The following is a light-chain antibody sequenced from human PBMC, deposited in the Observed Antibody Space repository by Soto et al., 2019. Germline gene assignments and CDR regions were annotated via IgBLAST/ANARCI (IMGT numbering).Light chain of an antibody. CDR3: QQFDRSLPSWT. CDR2: GAS. Sequence: ETVVPQSPGTLSLSPGERATLSCRASKSVSSNDLAWYQHIPCQAPRLLIYGASTRATGIPDRFSGSGSGTDFTLTIIRLEPEDFEVYYCQQFDRSLPSWTFGQGTKVE. V-gene: IGKV3-20*01. J-gene: IGKJ1*01. CDR1: KSVSSND.